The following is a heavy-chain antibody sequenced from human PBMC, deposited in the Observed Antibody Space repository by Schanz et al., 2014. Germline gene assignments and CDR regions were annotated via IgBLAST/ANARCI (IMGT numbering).Heavy chain of an antibody. Sequence: EVQLLESGGGLVRPGGSLRLSCAASGFTFSSYTMNWVRQAPGKGLEWVSAISGSGGSTHYADSVKGRFTISRDNAKNSLYLQMNSLRAEDTAVYYCARPSDSSWYMDVWGKGTTVTVSS. V-gene: IGHV3-23*01. D-gene: IGHD2-21*02. CDR3: ARPSDSSWYMDV. CDR2: ISGSGGST. CDR1: GFTFSSYT. J-gene: IGHJ6*03.